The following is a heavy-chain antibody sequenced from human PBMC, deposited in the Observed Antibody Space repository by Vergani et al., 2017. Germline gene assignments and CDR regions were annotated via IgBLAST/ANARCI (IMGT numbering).Heavy chain of an antibody. CDR3: AREIIAAAGTYYFDY. CDR2: ISWNSGSV. Sequence: EVQLVESGGGLVQPGRSLRLSCAASGFTFDDYAMHWVRQAPGKGLEWVSGISWNSGSVGYADSVKGRFTISRDNAKNSLYLQMNSLRAEDTALYYCAREIIAAAGTYYFDYWGQGTLVTVSS. V-gene: IGHV3-9*01. CDR1: GFTFDDYA. D-gene: IGHD6-13*01. J-gene: IGHJ4*02.